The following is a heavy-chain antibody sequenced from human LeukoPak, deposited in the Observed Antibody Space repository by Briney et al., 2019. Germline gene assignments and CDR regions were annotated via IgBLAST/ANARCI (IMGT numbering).Heavy chain of an antibody. D-gene: IGHD1-1*01. V-gene: IGHV3-21*01. J-gene: IGHJ5*02. CDR2: ISSSSSYI. CDR1: GFTFSSYS. Sequence: GGSLRLSCAASGFTFSSYSMNWVRQAPGKGLEWVSSISSSSSYIHYADSVKGRFTISRDNAKNSLYLQMNSLRAEDTAVYYCARDSRTGTTWFDPWGQGTLVTVSS. CDR3: ARDSRTGTTWFDP.